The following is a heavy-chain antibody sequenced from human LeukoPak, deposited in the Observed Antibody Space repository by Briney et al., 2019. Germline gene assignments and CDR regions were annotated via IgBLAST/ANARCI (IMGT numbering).Heavy chain of an antibody. CDR1: GYTFTSYD. Sequence: ASVKVSCKASGYTFTSYDINWVRQATGQGLEWMGWMNPNSGNTGYAQKFQGRVTMTRNTSISTAYMELSSLRAEDTAVYYCAKDFGSSGWYLPQGWFDPWGQGTLVTVSS. D-gene: IGHD6-19*01. CDR3: AKDFGSSGWYLPQGWFDP. J-gene: IGHJ5*02. CDR2: MNPNSGNT. V-gene: IGHV1-8*01.